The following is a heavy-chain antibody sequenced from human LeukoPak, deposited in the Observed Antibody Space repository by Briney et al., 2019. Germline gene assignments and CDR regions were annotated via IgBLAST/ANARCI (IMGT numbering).Heavy chain of an antibody. Sequence: SETLSLTCAVYGGSFSGYYWSWIRQPPGKGLEWIGEINHSGSTNYNPSLKSRVTISVDTSKNQFSLKLSPVTAADTAVYYCARAQSYSSATPNYYYYYYMDVWGKGTTVTVSS. CDR3: ARAQSYSSATPNYYYYYYMDV. CDR1: GGSFSGYY. J-gene: IGHJ6*03. V-gene: IGHV4-34*01. D-gene: IGHD4-11*01. CDR2: INHSGST.